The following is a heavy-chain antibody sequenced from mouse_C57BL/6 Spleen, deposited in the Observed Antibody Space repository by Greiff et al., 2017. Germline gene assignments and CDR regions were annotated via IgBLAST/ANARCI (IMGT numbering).Heavy chain of an antibody. V-gene: IGHV1-81*01. D-gene: IGHD1-1*01. CDR1: GYTFTSYG. CDR2: IYPRSGNT. CDR3: ARPYYYGSSYPFAY. Sequence: VQGVESGAELARPGASVKLSCKASGYTFTSYGISWVKQRTGQGLEWIGEIYPRSGNTYYNEKFKGKATLTADKSSSTAYMELRSLTSEDSAVYFCARPYYYGSSYPFAYWGQGTLVTVSA. J-gene: IGHJ3*01.